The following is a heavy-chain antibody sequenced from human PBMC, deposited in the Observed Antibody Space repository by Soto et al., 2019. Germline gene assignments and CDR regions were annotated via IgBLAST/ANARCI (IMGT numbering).Heavy chain of an antibody. Sequence: QVQLEQSGAEVRRPGASVKVSCKASGYTFASYGISWVRQAPGQGLEWMGWISAYNGNTNYAHKLQGRVTMTTETSTTTAYMELRSLRSDDTAVYYCARAVGYSYGFDSWGQGTLVTVSS. V-gene: IGHV1-18*01. CDR1: GYTFASYG. CDR3: ARAVGYSYGFDS. D-gene: IGHD5-18*01. J-gene: IGHJ4*02. CDR2: ISAYNGNT.